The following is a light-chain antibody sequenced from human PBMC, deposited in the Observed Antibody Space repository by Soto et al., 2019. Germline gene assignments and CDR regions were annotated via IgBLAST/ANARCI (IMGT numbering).Light chain of an antibody. Sequence: QSVLTQPPSVSGAPGQRVTISCTGSSSNIGAGYDVHWYQQLPGTAPKLLIYGNSNRPSGVPDRFSGSKSGNTASLTISGLQAEDEADYYCSSYTSSSTLDVFGTGTKVTVL. J-gene: IGLJ1*01. CDR1: SSNIGAGYD. V-gene: IGLV1-40*01. CDR2: GNS. CDR3: SSYTSSSTLDV.